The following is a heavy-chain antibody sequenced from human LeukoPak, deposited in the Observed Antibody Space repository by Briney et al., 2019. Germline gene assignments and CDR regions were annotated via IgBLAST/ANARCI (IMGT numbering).Heavy chain of an antibody. CDR3: ARVVVSDYYDSSGYGY. CDR2: ISAYNGNT. CDR1: GYTFTSYG. V-gene: IGHV1-18*01. D-gene: IGHD3-22*01. J-gene: IGHJ4*02. Sequence: ASVTVSCKASGYTFTSYGISWVRQAPGQGLEWMGWISAYNGNTNYAQKLQGRVTMTTDTSTSTAYMELRSLRSDDTAVYYCARVVVSDYYDSSGYGYWGQGTLVTVSS.